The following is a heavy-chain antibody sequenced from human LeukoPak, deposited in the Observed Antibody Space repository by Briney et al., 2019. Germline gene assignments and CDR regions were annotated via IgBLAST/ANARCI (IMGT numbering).Heavy chain of an antibody. Sequence: ASVTVSCKASGYTFSNYYMHWVRQAPGQGLEWMGWINPNSGGTNYAQKFQGRVTMTRDTSISTAYMELSGLRSDDTAVYYCARQNGYNPDYWGPGDQFSVAS. D-gene: IGHD5-24*01. V-gene: IGHV1-2*02. CDR2: INPNSGGT. CDR1: GYTFSNYY. CDR3: ARQNGYNPDY. J-gene: IGHJ4*02.